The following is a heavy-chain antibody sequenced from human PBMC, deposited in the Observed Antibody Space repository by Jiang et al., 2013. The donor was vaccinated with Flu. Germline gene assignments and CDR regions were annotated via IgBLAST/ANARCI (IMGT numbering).Heavy chain of an antibody. CDR3: ARDRGDGGIAEAVTYWFFDL. V-gene: IGHV1-69*06. CDR1: GGTFRIHA. Sequence: GAEVKKPGSSVKVSCKTSGGTFRIHAFSWVRQAPGQGLEWMGGIVPFDGTIDYAQMFQGRVTITADKSTNTVYMELNSLRSEDTAVYYCARDRGDGGIAEAVTYWFFDLWGRGTLVAVSS. CDR2: IVPFDGTI. D-gene: IGHD6-19*01. J-gene: IGHJ2*01.